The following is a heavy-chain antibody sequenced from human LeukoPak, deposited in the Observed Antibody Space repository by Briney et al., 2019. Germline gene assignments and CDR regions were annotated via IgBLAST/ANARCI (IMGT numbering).Heavy chain of an antibody. J-gene: IGHJ5*02. D-gene: IGHD6-13*01. V-gene: IGHV1-69*13. CDR2: IIPIFGTA. Sequence: ASVKVSCKASGGTFSSYAISWVRQAPGQGLEWMGGIIPIFGTANYAQKFQGRVTITADESTSTAYMELSSLRSEDTAVYYCARDRAIAENWFDPWGQGTLVTVSS. CDR3: ARDRAIAENWFDP. CDR1: GGTFSSYA.